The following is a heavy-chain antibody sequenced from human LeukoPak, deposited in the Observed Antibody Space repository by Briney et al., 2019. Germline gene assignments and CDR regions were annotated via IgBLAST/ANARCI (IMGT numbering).Heavy chain of an antibody. V-gene: IGHV3-7*01. Sequence: GGSLRLSCAASGFTFSTYAMTWVRQAPGKGLEWVANIKHDGSENYYVDSVKGRFTISRDNAKNSLYLQMNSLRAEDTAVYSCARDSLRYCSGDSCYYNYWGQGTLVTVSS. J-gene: IGHJ4*02. D-gene: IGHD2-15*01. CDR1: GFTFSTYA. CDR2: IKHDGSEN. CDR3: ARDSLRYCSGDSCYYNY.